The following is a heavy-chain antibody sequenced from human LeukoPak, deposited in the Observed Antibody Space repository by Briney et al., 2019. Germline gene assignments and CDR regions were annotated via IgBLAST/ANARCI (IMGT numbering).Heavy chain of an antibody. CDR3: AREPTQPLRFGEFHPFDN. Sequence: SETLSLTCTVSGGSISSSYWSWIRQPPGKGLEWIGYTSNSDYPDSNPSLKSRVTISLDTSKNQFSLKLRSVTAADTAVYYCAREPTQPLRFGEFHPFDNWGQGTLVTVSS. CDR2: TSNSDYP. D-gene: IGHD3-10*01. CDR1: GGSISSSY. V-gene: IGHV4-59*06. J-gene: IGHJ4*02.